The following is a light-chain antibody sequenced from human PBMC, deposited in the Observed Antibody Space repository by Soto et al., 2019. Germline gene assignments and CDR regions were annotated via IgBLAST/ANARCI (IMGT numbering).Light chain of an antibody. CDR2: DSS. V-gene: IGKV1-5*01. Sequence: IEKRRSPKKWTSSVGHSDTINCLAIQSISSWLAWYQQMPGRAPKLLIYDSSSLESGVPSRFSGSGSGTKFTFIISSLQPDDFATYYFLLNTNYLVTIAGGTKVDIK. CDR1: QSISSW. J-gene: IGKJ4*02. CDR3: LLNTNYLVT.